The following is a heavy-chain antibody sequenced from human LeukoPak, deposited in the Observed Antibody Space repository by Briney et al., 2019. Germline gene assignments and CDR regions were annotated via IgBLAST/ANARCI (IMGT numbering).Heavy chain of an antibody. D-gene: IGHD3-22*01. CDR1: GFTVSSNY. V-gene: IGHV3-53*01. CDR2: IYSGGST. J-gene: IGHJ4*02. CDR3: ARAITMIVVDPPRHFDY. Sequence: PGGSLRLSCAASGFTVSSNYMSWVRQAPGKGLEWVSVIYSGGSTYYADSVKGRFTISRDNSKNTLYLQMNSLRAEDTAVYYCARAITMIVVDPPRHFDYWGQGTLVTVSS.